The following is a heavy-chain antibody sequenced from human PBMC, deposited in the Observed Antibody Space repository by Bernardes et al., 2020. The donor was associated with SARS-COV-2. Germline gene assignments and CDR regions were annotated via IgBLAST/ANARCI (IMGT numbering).Heavy chain of an antibody. Sequence: SETLYLTCTVSGGSISSSSYYWGWIRQPPGKGLEWIGSIYYSGSTYYNPSLKSRVTISVDTSKNQFSLKLSSVTAADTAVYYCARQHLGGVTIFGVVTTDRYFDYWGQGTLVTVSS. V-gene: IGHV4-39*01. CDR3: ARQHLGGVTIFGVVTTDRYFDY. CDR2: IYYSGST. J-gene: IGHJ4*02. CDR1: GGSISSSSYY. D-gene: IGHD3-3*01.